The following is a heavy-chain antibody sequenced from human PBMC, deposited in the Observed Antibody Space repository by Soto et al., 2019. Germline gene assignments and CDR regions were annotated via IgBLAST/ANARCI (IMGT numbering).Heavy chain of an antibody. Sequence: EVQLVESGGGLVQPGGSLRLSCAASGFTFSSYWMHWVRQAPGKGLVWVSRIKGDESGTNYADSVKGRFTISSDNAKNTLYLQMNSLRAEDTAMYYCARGGLGTYLLDFWGQGTLVTVTS. D-gene: IGHD3-10*01. CDR2: IKGDESGT. V-gene: IGHV3-74*01. J-gene: IGHJ4*02. CDR1: GFTFSSYW. CDR3: ARGGLGTYLLDF.